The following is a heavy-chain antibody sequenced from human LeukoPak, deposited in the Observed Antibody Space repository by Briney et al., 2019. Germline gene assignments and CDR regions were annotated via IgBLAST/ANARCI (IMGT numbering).Heavy chain of an antibody. V-gene: IGHV3-48*03. CDR2: ISSSGSTI. Sequence: GGSQRLSCAASGFTFSSYEMNWVRQAPGKGLEWVSYISSSGSTIYYADSVKGRFTISRDNAKNSLYLQMNSLRAEDTAVYYCARGGDYYGSGSQFDYWGQGTLVTVSS. CDR3: ARGGDYYGSGSQFDY. D-gene: IGHD3-10*01. J-gene: IGHJ4*02. CDR1: GFTFSSYE.